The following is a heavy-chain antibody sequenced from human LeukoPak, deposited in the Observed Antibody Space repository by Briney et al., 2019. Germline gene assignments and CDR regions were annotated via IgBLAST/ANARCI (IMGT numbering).Heavy chain of an antibody. CDR1: GYTITNNY. CDR3: ARGGIAAAGTSYYYYYMDV. CDR2: INPSGTGT. Sequence: ASVKVSCKASGYTITNNYMHWVRQAPGQGLEWMGVINPSGTGTSYAQKFQGRITMSRDTSTSTVYMELSSLRSEDTAVYYCARGGIAAAGTSYYYYYMDVWGKGTTVTVSS. V-gene: IGHV1-46*01. J-gene: IGHJ6*03. D-gene: IGHD6-13*01.